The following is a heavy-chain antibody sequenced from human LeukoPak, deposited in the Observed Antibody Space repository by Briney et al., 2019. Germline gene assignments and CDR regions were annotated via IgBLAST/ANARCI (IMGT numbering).Heavy chain of an antibody. J-gene: IGHJ4*02. CDR3: ARDEHLWEISH. CDR2: ISWNSGSI. V-gene: IGHV3-9*01. CDR1: GFTFDDYA. Sequence: GGSLRLSCAASGFTFDDYAMHWVRQAPGKGLEWVSGISWNSGSIGYADSVKGRFTISRDDAKNSLYLQMNSLGAEDTAVYYCARDEHLWEISHWGQGTLVTVSS. D-gene: IGHD3-16*01.